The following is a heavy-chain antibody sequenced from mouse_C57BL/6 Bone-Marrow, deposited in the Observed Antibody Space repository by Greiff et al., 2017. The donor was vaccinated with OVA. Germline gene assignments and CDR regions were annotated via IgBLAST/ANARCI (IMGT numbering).Heavy chain of an antibody. CDR1: GYSFTGYF. J-gene: IGHJ2*01. CDR2: INPYNGDT. Sequence: VQLKQSGPELVKPGDSVKISCKASGYSFTGYFMNWVMQSHGQSLEWIGRINPYNGDTFYNQKFKGKATLTVDKSSSTAHMGLRNLTSEDSAVDDCARGDSSSYEGYFDYWGQGTTLTVSS. D-gene: IGHD1-1*01. CDR3: ARGDSSSYEGYFDY. V-gene: IGHV1-20*01.